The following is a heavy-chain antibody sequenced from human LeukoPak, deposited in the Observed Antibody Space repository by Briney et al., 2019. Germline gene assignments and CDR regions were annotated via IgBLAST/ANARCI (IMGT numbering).Heavy chain of an antibody. V-gene: IGHV3-23*01. J-gene: IGHJ4*02. CDR2: ISGSGRDT. Sequence: GGSLRLSCAASGFTFSDYYMSWIRQAPGKGLEWVSAISGSGRDTYYTDSVKGRFTISRDNSKNTLYLQMHSLRAEDTAVYYCAKAGAVCSSTSCYANYWGQGTLVTVSS. D-gene: IGHD2-2*01. CDR3: AKAGAVCSSTSCYANY. CDR1: GFTFSDYY.